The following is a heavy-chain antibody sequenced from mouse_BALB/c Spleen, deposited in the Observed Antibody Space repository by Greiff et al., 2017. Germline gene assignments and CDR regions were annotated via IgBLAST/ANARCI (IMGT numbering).Heavy chain of an antibody. Sequence: EVNVVESGGGLVQPGGSRKLSCAASGFTFSSFGMHWVRQAPEKGLEWVAYISSGSSTIYYADTVKGRFTISRDNPKNTLFVQMTSLRSEDTAMYYCARDDYDRFAYWGQGTLVTVSA. D-gene: IGHD2-4*01. V-gene: IGHV5-17*02. CDR2: ISSGSSTI. CDR1: GFTFSSFG. J-gene: IGHJ3*01. CDR3: ARDDYDRFAY.